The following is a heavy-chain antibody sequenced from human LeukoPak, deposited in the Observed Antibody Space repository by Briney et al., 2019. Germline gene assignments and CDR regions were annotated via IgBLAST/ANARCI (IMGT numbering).Heavy chain of an antibody. CDR3: TRGSAGIAPATTKNYFDS. Sequence: SVKVSCKASGGTFRSFCMNWVRQAPGQGLEWMGGIIPVFGVRNYAQKFQGRVTISADELTTTVHMEVTSLRSEDTAVYYCTRGSAGIAPATTKNYFDSWGQGTPVIVSS. CDR2: IIPVFGVR. CDR1: GGTFRSFC. J-gene: IGHJ4*02. D-gene: IGHD6-13*01. V-gene: IGHV1-69*13.